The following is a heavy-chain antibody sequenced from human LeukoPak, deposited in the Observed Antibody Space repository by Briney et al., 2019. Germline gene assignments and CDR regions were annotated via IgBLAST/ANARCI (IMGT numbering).Heavy chain of an antibody. CDR3: ARGWGEKGRCRGGTCNNPEFDY. CDR2: IKGSGSER. CDR1: GITFSDYW. Sequence: GWPLRLSCVVSGITFSDYWMNWVRQAAGKGPEWVANIKGSGSERYYLDSVKGRFTISRDNSCNTLYLQMNSLTVEDTAVYYCARGWGEKGRCRGGTCNNPEFDYWGQGALVIVSS. V-gene: IGHV3-7*01. D-gene: IGHD2-15*01. J-gene: IGHJ4*02.